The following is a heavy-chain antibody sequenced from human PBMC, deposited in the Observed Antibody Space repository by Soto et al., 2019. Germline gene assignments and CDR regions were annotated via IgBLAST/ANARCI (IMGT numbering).Heavy chain of an antibody. V-gene: IGHV1-18*04. CDR3: AREGGSSTYYPLELDY. Sequence: QVQLVQSGPEEKRPGASVKVSCKASGYIFNHYGINWVRQAPGQGLEWVGWLAPFKGKTSSLPSLHDRISMTIDTSGTTAYLEVRGLTSDDTGVYFCAREGGSSTYYPLELDYWGQGTLITVSS. CDR2: LAPFKGKT. J-gene: IGHJ4*02. D-gene: IGHD6-6*01. CDR1: GYIFNHYG.